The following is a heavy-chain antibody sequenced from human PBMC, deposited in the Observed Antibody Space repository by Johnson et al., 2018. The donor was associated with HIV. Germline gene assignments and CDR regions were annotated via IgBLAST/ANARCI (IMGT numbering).Heavy chain of an antibody. Sequence: VQLVESGGGVVRPGGSLRLSCAASGFTFDDYGMSWVRQAPGKGLEWVAAIGTISDTFYPDPVKGRFTISRDNSKNTLYLQMNSLRAEDTAVYYCARDLRGAFDIWGQGTMVAVSS. CDR3: ARDLRGAFDI. V-gene: IGHV3-13*01. CDR2: IGTISDT. J-gene: IGHJ3*02. CDR1: GFTFDDYG.